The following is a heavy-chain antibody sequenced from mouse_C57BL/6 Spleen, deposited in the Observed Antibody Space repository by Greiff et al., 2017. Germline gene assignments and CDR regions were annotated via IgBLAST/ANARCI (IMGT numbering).Heavy chain of an antibody. J-gene: IGHJ4*01. CDR1: GYTFTSYW. D-gene: IGHD4-1*01. CDR2: IYPGSGST. CDR3: ARGRGVTGAMDY. Sequence: QVQLQQPGAELVKPGASVKMSCKASGYTFTSYWITWVKQRPGQGLEWIGDIYPGSGSTNYNEKFKSKATLTVDTSSRTAYMQLSSLTSEDSAVDYCARGRGVTGAMDYWGQGTSVTVSS. V-gene: IGHV1-55*01.